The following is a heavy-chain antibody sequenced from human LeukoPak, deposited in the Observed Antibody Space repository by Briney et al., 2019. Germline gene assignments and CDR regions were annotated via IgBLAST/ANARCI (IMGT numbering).Heavy chain of an antibody. CDR3: ARVAVAPYYFDY. Sequence: GSLRLSCAASGFTFSSYNMNWVRQAPGKGLEWVSSISSSSSYIYYADSVKGRFTISRDNAKNSLYLQMNSLRAEDTAVYYCARVAVAPYYFDYWGQGTLVTVSS. CDR1: GFTFSSYN. D-gene: IGHD6-19*01. V-gene: IGHV3-21*01. J-gene: IGHJ4*02. CDR2: ISSSSSYI.